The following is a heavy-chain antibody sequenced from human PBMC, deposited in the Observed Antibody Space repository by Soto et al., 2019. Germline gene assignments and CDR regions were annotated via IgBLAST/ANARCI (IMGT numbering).Heavy chain of an antibody. CDR2: IHHSTGA. Sequence: QVQLQESGPGLVKPSGTLSLTCAVXGXXXXXXXXXXWVRQPPGKGLEWIGEIHHSTGANYNPSLXXXXXXXXXXXXXXXXXXXXXXXXXXXXXXXXXXXXXXXXXVWGQGXXVTVXS. CDR3: XXXXXXXXXV. V-gene: IGHV4-4*02. J-gene: IGHJ6*02. CDR1: GXXXXXXXX.